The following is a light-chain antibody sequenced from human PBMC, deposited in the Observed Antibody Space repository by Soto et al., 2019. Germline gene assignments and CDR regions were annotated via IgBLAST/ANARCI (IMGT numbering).Light chain of an antibody. V-gene: IGKV3-11*01. CDR1: QSVSRY. J-gene: IGKJ4*01. CDR2: DTS. CDR3: PKRFSWPTT. Sequence: EIGLTQSPATLSLSPGDRATLSCRASQSVSRYLAWYQQKPGQAPRLLIHDTSTRATGVPDTFSGSGSGTEFTLTISRLEPEDSAMYFCPKRFSWPTTFGRGTHVEIK.